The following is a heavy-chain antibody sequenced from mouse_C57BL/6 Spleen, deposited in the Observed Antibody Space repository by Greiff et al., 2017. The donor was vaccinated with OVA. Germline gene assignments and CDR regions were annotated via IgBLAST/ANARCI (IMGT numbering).Heavy chain of an antibody. CDR1: GFTFSSYA. D-gene: IGHD2-5*01. CDR2: ISSGGDYI. V-gene: IGHV5-9-1*02. CDR3: TREGYYSNCDY. Sequence: EVKLVESGEGLVKPGGSLKLSCAASGFTFSSYAMSWVRQTPEKRLEWVAYISSGGDYIYYADTVKGRFTISRDNARNTLYLQMSSLKSEDTAMYYCTREGYYSNCDYWGQGTTLTVSS. J-gene: IGHJ2*01.